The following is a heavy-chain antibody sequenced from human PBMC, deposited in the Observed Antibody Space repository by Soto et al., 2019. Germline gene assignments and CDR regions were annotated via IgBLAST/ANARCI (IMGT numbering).Heavy chain of an antibody. Sequence: PGGSLRLSCAPSGFTFSNYRMNWVREAPGKGLEWVASISGSGKDTFYRDSVKGRFTISRDNAESSLVLQMNSLTVDDTAVYHCARVHLVRTSSYYCGMDVWGQGTTVTV. CDR3: ARVHLVRTSSYYCGMDV. J-gene: IGHJ6*02. CDR2: ISGSGKDT. CDR1: GFTFSNYR. D-gene: IGHD6-6*01. V-gene: IGHV3-21*06.